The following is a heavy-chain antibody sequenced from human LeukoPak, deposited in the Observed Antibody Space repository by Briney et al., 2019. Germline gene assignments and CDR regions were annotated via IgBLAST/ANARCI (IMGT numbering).Heavy chain of an antibody. D-gene: IGHD1-26*01. CDR2: ISILSCTI. CDR1: GFTFSSYS. J-gene: IGHJ4*02. CDR3: ARDQGGATSY. Sequence: GWSLTLSCPSSGFTFSSYSMNWVRQAPGEGLEWVSYISILSCTIYYAHSVKGRFTIPRDNAKNSLYLQMDSLRGEDTAVYYCARDQGGATSYGRQGTLVPVSS. V-gene: IGHV3-48*01.